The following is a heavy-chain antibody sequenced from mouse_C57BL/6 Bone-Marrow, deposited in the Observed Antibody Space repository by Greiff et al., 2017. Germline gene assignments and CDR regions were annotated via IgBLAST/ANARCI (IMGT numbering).Heavy chain of an antibody. CDR2: IHPNSGST. J-gene: IGHJ2*01. V-gene: IGHV1-64*01. CDR3: ARWRVYCPSSYYFDY. CDR1: GYTFTSYW. D-gene: IGHD1-1*01. Sequence: QVQLQQPGAELVKPGASVKLSCKASGYTFTSYWMHWVKQRPGQGLEWIGMIHPNSGSTNYNEKFKSKATLTVDKSSSTAYMQLSSLTSEDSAVYYCARWRVYCPSSYYFDYWGQGTTLTVSS.